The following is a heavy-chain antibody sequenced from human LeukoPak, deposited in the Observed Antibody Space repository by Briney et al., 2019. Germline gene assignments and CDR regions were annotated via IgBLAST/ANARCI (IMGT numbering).Heavy chain of an antibody. CDR2: IYYSGST. V-gene: IGHV4-39*01. CDR3: ARSGWITMVRGVIIRWGIFDY. CDR1: GGSISSSSYY. Sequence: SETLSLTCTVSGGSISSSSYYWGWIRQPPGKGLERIGSIYYSGSTYYNPSLKSRVTISVDTSKNQFSLKLSSVTAADTAVYYCARSGWITMVRGVIIRWGIFDYWGQGTLVTVSS. D-gene: IGHD3-10*01. J-gene: IGHJ4*02.